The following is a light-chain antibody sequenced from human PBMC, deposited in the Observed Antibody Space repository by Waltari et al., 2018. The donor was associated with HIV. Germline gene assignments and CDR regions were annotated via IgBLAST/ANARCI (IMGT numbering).Light chain of an antibody. CDR3: CAYAGSTTYVI. J-gene: IGLJ2*01. V-gene: IGLV2-23*02. Sequence: QSALTQPASVSGSPGQSITISCTGTSSDVGGYNLVSWYQQHPGKAPKLMIYGVSKWPSGVSNRFSDAKSGNTASLTISGLQAEDEADYYCCAYAGSTTYVIFGGGTKLTVL. CDR2: GVS. CDR1: SSDVGGYNL.